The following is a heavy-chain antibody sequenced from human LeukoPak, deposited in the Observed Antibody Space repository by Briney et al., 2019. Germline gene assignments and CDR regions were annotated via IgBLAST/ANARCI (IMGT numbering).Heavy chain of an antibody. CDR1: GYTFTNYD. Sequence: ASVKVSCKASGYTFTNYDINWVRQAPGQGLERMGWISVHNGKTNYAQKLQGRVTMTTDTSTSTAYMELRSLRSDDTAVYYCARNGVNHGGDYWGQGTLVTVSS. CDR3: ARNGVNHGGDY. J-gene: IGHJ4*02. V-gene: IGHV1-18*01. D-gene: IGHD4-23*01. CDR2: ISVHNGKT.